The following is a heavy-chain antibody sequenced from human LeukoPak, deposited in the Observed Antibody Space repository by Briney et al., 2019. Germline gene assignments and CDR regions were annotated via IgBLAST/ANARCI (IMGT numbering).Heavy chain of an antibody. V-gene: IGHV3-48*03. CDR3: ARAPGYRGFLDY. CDR1: GFTFSSYE. J-gene: IGHJ4*02. D-gene: IGHD5-18*01. Sequence: GGSLRLSCAASGFTFSSYEMNWVRQAPGKGLEWVSYISSSGSSIYYADSVKGRFTISRDNAKNSLYLQMNSLRAEDTAVYYCARAPGYRGFLDYWGQGNLVTVSS. CDR2: ISSSGSSI.